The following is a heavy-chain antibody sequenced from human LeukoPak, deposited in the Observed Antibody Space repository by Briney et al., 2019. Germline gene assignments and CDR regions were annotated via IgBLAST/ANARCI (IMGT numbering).Heavy chain of an antibody. CDR2: ISGSGGST. J-gene: IGHJ4*02. D-gene: IGHD6-19*01. CDR1: GFTFSSYA. CDR3: AKRVAVAGPYYFDY. Sequence: GGSLRLSCAASGFTFSSYAMSWVRQAPGKGLEWGSGISGSGGSTYYADSVKGRLTISRDNSKNTLYLQMNSLRAEDTAVYYCAKRVAVAGPYYFDYWGQGTLVTVSS. V-gene: IGHV3-23*01.